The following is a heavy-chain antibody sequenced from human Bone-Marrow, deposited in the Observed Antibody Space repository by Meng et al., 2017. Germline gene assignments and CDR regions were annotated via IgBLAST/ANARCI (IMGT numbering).Heavy chain of an antibody. CDR2: IYYSGST. CDR1: GGSISSYY. Sequence: SETLSLTCTVSGGSISSYYWSWIRQPPGKELEWIGYIYYSGSTNYNPSLKSRVTISVDTSKNQFSLKLSSVAAADTAVYYCARDMGYYYDSSGYDYWGQGTLVTVSS. V-gene: IGHV4-59*01. CDR3: ARDMGYYYDSSGYDY. D-gene: IGHD3-22*01. J-gene: IGHJ4*02.